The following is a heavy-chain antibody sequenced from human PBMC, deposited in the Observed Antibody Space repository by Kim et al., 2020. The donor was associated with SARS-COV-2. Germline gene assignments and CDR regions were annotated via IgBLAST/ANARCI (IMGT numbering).Heavy chain of an antibody. J-gene: IGHJ4*02. D-gene: IGHD3-3*01. CDR1: GYTFSSYA. CDR3: AKGQSATRHERYSDY. Sequence: GGSLRLSCAASGYTFSSYAMTWVRQAQGKWLEWVVAAIAAGLRTYYADSLKGRFTISRDISKNTVNLQLNSLRPEDTAVYYCAKGQSATRHERYSDYWGQGMLFTVSS. CDR2: AIAAGLRT. V-gene: IGHV3-23*01.